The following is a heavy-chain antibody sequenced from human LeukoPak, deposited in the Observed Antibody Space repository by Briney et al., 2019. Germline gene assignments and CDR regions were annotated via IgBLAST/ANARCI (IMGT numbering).Heavy chain of an antibody. CDR3: ARYRRVWDAFDI. V-gene: IGHV3-21*01. J-gene: IGHJ3*02. D-gene: IGHD3-16*01. CDR2: ITSSSTYI. CDR1: GFTFSTYN. Sequence: GGSLRLSCAASGFTFSTYNMNWVRQAPGKGLEWVSSITSSSTYIYYADSVKGRFTISRDNAKNSLYLQMNSLRAEDTAVYYCARYRRVWDAFDIWGQGTMVTVSS.